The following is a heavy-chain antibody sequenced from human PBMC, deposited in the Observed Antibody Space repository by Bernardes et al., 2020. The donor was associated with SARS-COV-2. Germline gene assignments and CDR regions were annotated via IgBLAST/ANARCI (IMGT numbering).Heavy chain of an antibody. CDR2: IIPILGIA. J-gene: IGHJ4*02. Sequence: SMKVSCKASGGTFSSYAISWVRQAPGQGLEWMGRIIPILGIANYAQKFQGRVTITADKSTSTAYMELSSLRSEDTAVYYCARLEMARSTGDYWGQGTLVTVSS. V-gene: IGHV1-69*04. CDR1: GGTFSSYA. CDR3: ARLEMARSTGDY. D-gene: IGHD2-8*02.